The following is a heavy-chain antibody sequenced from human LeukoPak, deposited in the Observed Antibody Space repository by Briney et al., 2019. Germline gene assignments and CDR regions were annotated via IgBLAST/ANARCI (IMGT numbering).Heavy chain of an antibody. CDR3: TKDLASVTTQFDY. CDR1: GFTFSLYA. V-gene: IGHV3-23*01. Sequence: GGSLRLSCAASGFTFSLYAMSWVRQAPGKGLEWVSGISSSGGSTFYADSVKGRFTISRDNYKNTLYLQMNSLRPEDTAVYYCTKDLASVTTQFDYWGQGTLVTVSS. D-gene: IGHD4-11*01. J-gene: IGHJ4*02. CDR2: ISSSGGST.